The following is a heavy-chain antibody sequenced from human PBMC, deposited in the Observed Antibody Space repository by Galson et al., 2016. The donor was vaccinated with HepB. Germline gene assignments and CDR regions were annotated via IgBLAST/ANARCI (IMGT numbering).Heavy chain of an antibody. Sequence: SLRLSCAGSGFTFNTYWMTWVRQAPGKGLEWVATINEDGKKKHYLDSVRGRFTVSKDNAKSSLYLQTNNMRAEDTALYSCVSDGPSGWAAAYNWGRGTLVTVSS. CDR2: INEDGKKK. CDR1: GFTFNTYW. J-gene: IGHJ4*02. D-gene: IGHD6-25*01. CDR3: VSDGPSGWAAAYN. V-gene: IGHV3-7*03.